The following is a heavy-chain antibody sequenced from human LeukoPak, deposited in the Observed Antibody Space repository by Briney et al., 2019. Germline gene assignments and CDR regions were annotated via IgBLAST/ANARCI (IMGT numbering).Heavy chain of an antibody. CDR1: GGSISSSSYY. J-gene: IGHJ4*02. CDR3: ARHGSSWYYFDY. CDR2: IYYSGGT. Sequence: SETLSLTCTVSGGSISSSSYYWGWIRQPPGKGLEWIGSIYYSGGTYYNPSLKSRVTISVDTSKNQFSLKLSSVTAPDTAVYYCARHGSSWYYFDYWGQGTLVTVSS. D-gene: IGHD6-13*01. V-gene: IGHV4-39*01.